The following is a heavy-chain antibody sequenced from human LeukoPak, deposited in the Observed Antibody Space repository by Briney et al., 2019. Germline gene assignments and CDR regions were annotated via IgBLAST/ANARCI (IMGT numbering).Heavy chain of an antibody. CDR1: GGTFSSYA. CDR2: IIPIFGTA. Sequence: ASVKVSCKASGGTFSSYAISWVRQAPGQGLEWMGGIIPIFGTANYAQKFQGRVTITADKSTSTAYMELSSLRSEDTALYYCARIRDGYNDAYDIWGQGTMVTVSS. CDR3: ARIRDGYNDAYDI. V-gene: IGHV1-69*06. D-gene: IGHD5-24*01. J-gene: IGHJ3*02.